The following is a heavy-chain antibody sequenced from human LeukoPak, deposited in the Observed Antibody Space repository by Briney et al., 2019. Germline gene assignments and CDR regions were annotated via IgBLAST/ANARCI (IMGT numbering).Heavy chain of an antibody. CDR2: IYHSGST. CDR1: GGSINSGDFF. Sequence: SETLSLTCTVSGGSINSGDFFWNWIRQPPGKGLEWIGYIYHSGSTYYKPSLKSRVTISIDTSKNQFSLKLSSVTAADTAVYYCARNTDHASGSYLHWGQGTLVTVSS. V-gene: IGHV4-30-4*01. D-gene: IGHD3-10*01. CDR3: ARNTDHASGSYLH. J-gene: IGHJ1*01.